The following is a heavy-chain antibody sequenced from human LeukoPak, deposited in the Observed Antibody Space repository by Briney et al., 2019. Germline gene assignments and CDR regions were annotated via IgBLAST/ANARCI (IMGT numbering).Heavy chain of an antibody. V-gene: IGHV4-4*07. CDR2: IYSSGST. D-gene: IGHD1-26*01. J-gene: IGHJ4*02. CDR3: ARARSGSLDY. Sequence: SETLSLTCTVSGGSISSYYWSWIRQPAGKGLEWVGRIYSSGSTNDNPSLKSRVTMSVDTSKNQLSLKLTSVTAADTAVYYCARARSGSLDYWGQGTLVTVSS. CDR1: GGSISSYY.